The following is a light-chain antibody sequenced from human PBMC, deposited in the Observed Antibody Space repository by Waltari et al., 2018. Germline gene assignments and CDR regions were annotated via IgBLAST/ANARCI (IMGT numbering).Light chain of an antibody. CDR2: GAS. J-gene: IGKJ1*01. V-gene: IGKV3-15*01. CDR3: QQYNNWLPWT. Sequence: EVVMTQSPATLSVSPGERATLSCRASQSVSSNLAWYQHKPGQAPRLLIYGASTRATGIPARFSGSGSGTEFTLTISSLQSEDFAAYYCQQYNNWLPWTFGQGTTVEIK. CDR1: QSVSSN.